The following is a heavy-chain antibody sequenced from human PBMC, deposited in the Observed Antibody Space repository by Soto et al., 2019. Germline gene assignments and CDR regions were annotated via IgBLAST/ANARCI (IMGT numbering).Heavy chain of an antibody. D-gene: IGHD5-12*01. V-gene: IGHV1-69*11. Sequence: QVQLVQSGAEVKKPGSSVKVSCKASGGTFSNYAISWVRQAPGQGLEWMGGIIPILGTANYAQKFQGRVTITADESTSTAYMELSRLRSEDTAIYYCAVGSVDIVPTGMKPFDPWGQGTLVTVSS. J-gene: IGHJ5*02. CDR2: IIPILGTA. CDR1: GGTFSNYA. CDR3: AVGSVDIVPTGMKPFDP.